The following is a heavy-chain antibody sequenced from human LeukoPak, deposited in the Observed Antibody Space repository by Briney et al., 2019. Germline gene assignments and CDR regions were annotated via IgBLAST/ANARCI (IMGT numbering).Heavy chain of an antibody. CDR1: GGSVSSSSYY. D-gene: IGHD1-7*01. Sequence: PSETLSLNCIVPGGSVSSSSYYWAWIRQSPGKGLEWIGTFSSGGSAYYNPSLTSRVSISKDTSDNQFSLRLYSVTAADTAVYYCARKQTGTMYDVWGQGTQVTVSS. CDR2: FSSGGSA. V-gene: IGHV4-39*07. J-gene: IGHJ4*02. CDR3: ARKQTGTMYDV.